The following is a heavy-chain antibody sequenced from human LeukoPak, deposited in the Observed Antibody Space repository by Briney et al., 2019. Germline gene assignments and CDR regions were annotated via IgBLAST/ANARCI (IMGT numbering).Heavy chain of an antibody. V-gene: IGHV1-69*13. CDR3: ARSYYDSSGYYYIDY. Sequence: SVKVSCKASGGTFSSYAISWVRQAPGQGLEWMGGIIPIFGTANYAQKFQGRVTITAGESTSTAYMELSSLRSEDTAVYYCARSYYDSSGYYYIDYWGQGTLVTVSS. J-gene: IGHJ4*02. CDR2: IIPIFGTA. CDR1: GGTFSSYA. D-gene: IGHD3-22*01.